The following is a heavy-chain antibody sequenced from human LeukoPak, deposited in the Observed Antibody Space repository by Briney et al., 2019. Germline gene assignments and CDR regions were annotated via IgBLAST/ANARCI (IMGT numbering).Heavy chain of an antibody. CDR2: IYYSGST. CDR3: AQGGVRGLNWFDP. J-gene: IGHJ5*02. D-gene: IGHD3-10*01. V-gene: IGHV4-39*01. CDR1: SGSISTSNYY. Sequence: PSETLSLTCTVSSGSISTSNYYWGWVRQPPGKGLEWIGSIYYSGSTYYDPSLKSRVTISVDTSKNQFSLKLSSVTAADTAVYYCAQGGVRGLNWFDPWGQGTLVTVSS.